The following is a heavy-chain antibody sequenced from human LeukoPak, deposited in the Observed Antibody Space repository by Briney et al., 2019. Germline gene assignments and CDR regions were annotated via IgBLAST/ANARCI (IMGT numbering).Heavy chain of an antibody. J-gene: IGHJ4*02. CDR3: ARDGPLDY. V-gene: IGHV1-2*02. CDR2: INPDSGGT. CDR1: GYTFTGYY. D-gene: IGHD3/OR15-3a*01. Sequence: AASVKVSCKASGYTFTGYYMHWLRQTPGQGLEWMGWINPDSGGTNYAQKFQGRVTMTRDTSISTAYMDLSRLRSDDTAVYFCARDGPLDYWGQGTLVTVSP.